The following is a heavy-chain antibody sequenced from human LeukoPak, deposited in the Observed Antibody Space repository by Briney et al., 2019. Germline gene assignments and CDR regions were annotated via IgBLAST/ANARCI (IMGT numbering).Heavy chain of an antibody. J-gene: IGHJ5*02. CDR3: ARDLGQYYDTSDNWFDP. V-gene: IGHV3-30*03. CDR2: ISYDGSNK. D-gene: IGHD3-22*01. CDR1: GFTFSSYG. Sequence: GRSLRLSCAASGFTFSSYGMHWVRQAPGKGLEWVAVISYDGSNKYYADSVKGRFTISRDNAKNTLNLQMNSLRAEDTAVYYCARDLGQYYDTSDNWFDPWGQGTLVTVSS.